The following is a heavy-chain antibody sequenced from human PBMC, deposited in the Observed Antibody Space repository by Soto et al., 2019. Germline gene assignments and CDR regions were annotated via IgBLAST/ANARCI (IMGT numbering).Heavy chain of an antibody. CDR1: GYTFTSYG. D-gene: IGHD6-19*01. J-gene: IGHJ6*02. CDR2: ISAYNGNT. Sequence: QVQLVQSGAEVKKPGASVKVSCKASGYTFTSYGISWVRQAPGQGLEWMGWISAYNGNTNYAQKLQGRVTMTTDTSTSTAYMELRSLRSADTAVYYCAREGYSSGSAYYSYGMDVWGQGTTVTVSS. V-gene: IGHV1-18*01. CDR3: AREGYSSGSAYYSYGMDV.